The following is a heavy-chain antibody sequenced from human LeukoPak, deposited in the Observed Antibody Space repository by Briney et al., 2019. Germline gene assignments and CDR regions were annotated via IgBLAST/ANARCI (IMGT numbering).Heavy chain of an antibody. J-gene: IGHJ4*02. CDR1: GGTFSSYA. Sequence: EASVKASCKASGGTFSSYAISWVRQAPGQGLEWMGRIIPIFGTANYAQKFQGRVTITTDESTSTAYMELSSLRSEDTAVYYCARSRAILTELPDYWGQGTLVTVSS. D-gene: IGHD3-9*01. CDR3: ARSRAILTELPDY. V-gene: IGHV1-69*05. CDR2: IIPIFGTA.